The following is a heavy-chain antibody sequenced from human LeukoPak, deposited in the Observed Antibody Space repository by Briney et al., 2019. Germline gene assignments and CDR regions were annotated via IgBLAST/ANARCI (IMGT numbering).Heavy chain of an antibody. Sequence: ASLKVSCKPSLGTFTSYAVSCVPQAPGQGLEWMGDIVSSFGTANYAQKFQGRVTIHADESTRTAYMELSSLRSEDTAVYYWAREASSYGSGSYFFDYSGQGTLVTVSS. CDR2: IVSSFGTA. J-gene: IGHJ4*02. CDR1: LGTFTSYA. CDR3: AREASSYGSGSYFFDY. D-gene: IGHD3-10*01. V-gene: IGHV1-69*01.